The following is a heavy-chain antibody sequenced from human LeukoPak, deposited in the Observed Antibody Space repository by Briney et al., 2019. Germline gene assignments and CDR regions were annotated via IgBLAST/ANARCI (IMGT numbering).Heavy chain of an antibody. D-gene: IGHD3-3*01. Sequence: SETLSLTCTVSGYSISSGYYWGWIRQPPGKGLEWIGSIYHSGSTYYNPSLKSRVTISVDTSKNQFSLKLSSVTAADTAVYYCARSFGVVINDYWGQGTLVTVSS. CDR1: GYSISSGYY. V-gene: IGHV4-38-2*02. J-gene: IGHJ4*02. CDR3: ARSFGVVINDY. CDR2: IYHSGST.